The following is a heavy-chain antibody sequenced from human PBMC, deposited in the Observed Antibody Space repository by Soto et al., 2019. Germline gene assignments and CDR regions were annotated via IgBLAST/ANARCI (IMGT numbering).Heavy chain of an antibody. Sequence: PGGSLSLSCAASGFTFSSYGMHWVRQAPGKGLEWVAVIWYDGSNKYYADSVKGRFTISRDNSKNTLYLQMNSLRAEDTAVYYCARDPYYYDSSGYYYYWGQGTLVTVSS. CDR3: ARDPYYYDSSGYYYY. J-gene: IGHJ4*02. CDR1: GFTFSSYG. CDR2: IWYDGSNK. V-gene: IGHV3-33*01. D-gene: IGHD3-22*01.